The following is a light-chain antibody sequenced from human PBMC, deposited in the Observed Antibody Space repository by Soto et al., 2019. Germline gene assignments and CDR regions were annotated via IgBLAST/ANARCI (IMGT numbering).Light chain of an antibody. Sequence: AIPLTQSPSSLSASVGDRVTITCRASQGISSALAWYQQKPGSAPKLLIYDASTLESGVPSRFSGSGSGTDFTLTISSLQPEDFATYYCQQFNSYPLFTFGPGTKVDIK. J-gene: IGKJ3*01. CDR3: QQFNSYPLFT. V-gene: IGKV1-13*02. CDR1: QGISSA. CDR2: DAS.